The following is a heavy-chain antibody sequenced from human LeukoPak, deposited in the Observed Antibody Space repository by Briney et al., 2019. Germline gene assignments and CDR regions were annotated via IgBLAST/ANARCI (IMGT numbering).Heavy chain of an antibody. V-gene: IGHV4-39*07. CDR3: ARCKDYYVSGSYYKTFDY. J-gene: IGHJ4*02. Sequence: SETLSLTCTVSGDSISNSSYYWGWIRQPPGKGLEWIGSIPYSGSTYYNPSLKSRVTISVDTSKNQFSLKLSSVTAADTAVYYCARCKDYYVSGSYYKTFDYWGQGTLVTVSS. CDR2: IPYSGST. D-gene: IGHD3-10*01. CDR1: GDSISNSSYY.